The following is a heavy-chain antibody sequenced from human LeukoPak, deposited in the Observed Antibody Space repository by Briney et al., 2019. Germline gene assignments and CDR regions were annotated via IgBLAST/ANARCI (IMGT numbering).Heavy chain of an antibody. J-gene: IGHJ6*04. CDR3: AELGITMIGGV. CDR2: ISSSGSTI. V-gene: IGHV3-48*03. D-gene: IGHD3-10*02. CDR1: GFTFSSYE. Sequence: GGSLRLSCAASGFTFSSYEMNWVRQASGKGLEWVSYISSSGSTIYYADSVKGRFTISRDNAKNSLYLQMNSLRAEDTAVYYCAELGITMIGGVWGKGTTVTISS.